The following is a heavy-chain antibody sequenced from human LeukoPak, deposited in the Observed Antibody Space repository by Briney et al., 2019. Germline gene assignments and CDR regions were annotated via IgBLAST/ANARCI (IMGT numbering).Heavy chain of an antibody. CDR3: ARYDYGGLDAFDI. J-gene: IGHJ3*02. Sequence: PSETLSLTCTVSGGSISSYYWSWIRQPPGKGLEWIGYIYTSGSTNYNPSLKSRVTISVDTSKNQFSLKLSSMTAADTAVYYCARYDYGGLDAFDIWGQGTMVTVSS. D-gene: IGHD4-23*01. CDR2: IYTSGST. V-gene: IGHV4-4*09. CDR1: GGSISSYY.